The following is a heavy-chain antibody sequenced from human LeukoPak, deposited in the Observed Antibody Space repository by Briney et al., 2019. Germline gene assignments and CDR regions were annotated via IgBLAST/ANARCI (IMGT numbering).Heavy chain of an antibody. CDR2: IKRQSDGATT. J-gene: IGHJ6*04. CDR3: TTEYYDSGSDIYV. V-gene: IGHV3-15*01. Sequence: GGSLRLSCAASGFSFSNAWMSWVRQVPGTGLEWVGRIKRQSDGATTQYAAPVKDRFTISRDNSKKTLYLQMNNLKTEDTAVYYCTTEYYDSGSDIYVWGKGTTVTVSS. CDR1: GFSFSNAW. D-gene: IGHD3-22*01.